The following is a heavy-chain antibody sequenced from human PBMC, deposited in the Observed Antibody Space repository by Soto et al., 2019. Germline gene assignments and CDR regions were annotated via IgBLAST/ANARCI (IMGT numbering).Heavy chain of an antibody. CDR1: GYTFTSYY. CDR3: ARDGGWRSLAKTLDY. D-gene: IGHD3-16*01. J-gene: IGHJ4*02. V-gene: IGHV1-46*01. CDR2: INPSGGST. Sequence: ASVKVSCKASGYTFTSYYMHWVRQAPGQGLEWMGIINPSGGSTSYAQKFQGRVTMTRDTSTSTVYMELSSLRSEDTAVYYCARDGGWRSLAKTLDYWGQGTLVTVSS.